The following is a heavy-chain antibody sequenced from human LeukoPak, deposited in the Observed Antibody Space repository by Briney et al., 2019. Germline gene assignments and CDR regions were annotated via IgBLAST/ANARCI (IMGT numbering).Heavy chain of an antibody. V-gene: IGHV1-46*01. CDR2: INPSGGSA. Sequence: ASVKVSCKASGYTFTSYYMHWVRQAPGQGLEWMGIINPSGGSASYAQKFQGRVTMTRDMSTSTVYMELSSLRSDDTAVYYCARDGWYISYMDVWGKGTTVTVSS. J-gene: IGHJ6*03. CDR3: ARDGWYISYMDV. D-gene: IGHD6-19*01. CDR1: GYTFTSYY.